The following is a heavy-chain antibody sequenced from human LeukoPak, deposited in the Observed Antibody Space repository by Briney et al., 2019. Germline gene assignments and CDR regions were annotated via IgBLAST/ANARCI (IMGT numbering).Heavy chain of an antibody. CDR3: ATLPTVTRPHVY. J-gene: IGHJ4*02. D-gene: IGHD4-11*01. V-gene: IGHV1-18*01. Sequence: ASVKVSCKASGYTFTSYGISWVRQAPGQGLEWMGWISAYNGNTNYAQKLQGRVTMTTDTSTSTAYMELRSLRSDDTAVYYCATLPTVTRPHVYWGQGTLVTVSS. CDR1: GYTFTSYG. CDR2: ISAYNGNT.